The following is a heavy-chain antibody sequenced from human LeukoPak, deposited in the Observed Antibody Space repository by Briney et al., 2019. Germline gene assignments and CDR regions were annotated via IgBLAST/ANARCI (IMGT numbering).Heavy chain of an antibody. CDR3: ARSEHSSSSFDY. D-gene: IGHD6-6*01. CDR1: GFTFSSYG. CDR2: IWFDGSNK. J-gene: IGHJ4*02. V-gene: IGHV3-33*01. Sequence: GGSLRLSCAASGFTFSSYGMHWVRQAPGKGLEWVAVIWFDGSNKFYRDSVRGRFTISRDDSKNTLYLQMHSLRAEDTAIYYCARSEHSSSSFDYWGQGTLVTVSS.